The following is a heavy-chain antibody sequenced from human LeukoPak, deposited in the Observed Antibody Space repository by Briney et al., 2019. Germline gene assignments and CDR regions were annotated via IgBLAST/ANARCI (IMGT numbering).Heavy chain of an antibody. Sequence: GESLRLSCPASGFTFANYNFNWVRQAPGKGLEWVSYISSTSSTIYYADSMKGRSTISRDNAKNSLYLQMNSLRAEDTAVYYCARDPPHGMDVWGQGTTVTVSS. CDR3: ARDPPHGMDV. V-gene: IGHV3-48*01. J-gene: IGHJ6*02. CDR2: ISSTSSTI. CDR1: GFTFANYN.